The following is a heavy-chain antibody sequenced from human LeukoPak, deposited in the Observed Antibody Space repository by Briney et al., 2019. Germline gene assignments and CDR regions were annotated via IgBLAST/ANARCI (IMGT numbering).Heavy chain of an antibody. CDR2: INHSGST. D-gene: IGHD3-16*01. V-gene: IGHV4-34*01. J-gene: IGHJ1*01. Sequence: SETLSLTCAVYGGSFSGYYWSWIRQPPGKGLEWIGEINHSGSTNYNPSLKGRVTISVDTSKNQFSLKLSSVTAADTAVYYCARGVRNDYVWGSASRYFQHWGQGTLVTVSS. CDR3: ARGVRNDYVWGSASRYFQH. CDR1: GGSFSGYY.